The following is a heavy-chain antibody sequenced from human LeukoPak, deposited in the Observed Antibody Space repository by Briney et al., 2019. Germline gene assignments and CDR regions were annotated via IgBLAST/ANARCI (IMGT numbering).Heavy chain of an antibody. CDR3: ARRTDSGSWYFDL. CDR2: IYYSGST. CDR1: GGSISNYY. J-gene: IGHJ2*01. D-gene: IGHD6-6*01. Sequence: SETLSLTCTVSGGSISNYYWSWLRQPPGRELAGIGNIYYSGSTNYNPSLKSRVTISVETSKNQFSLKLSSVTAADTAVYYCARRTDSGSWYFDLWGRGTLVTVSS. V-gene: IGHV4-59*01.